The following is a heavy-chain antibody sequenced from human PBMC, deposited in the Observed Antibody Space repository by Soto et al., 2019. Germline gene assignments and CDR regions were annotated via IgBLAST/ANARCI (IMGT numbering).Heavy chain of an antibody. J-gene: IGHJ4*02. CDR1: GGSISSSSYY. Sequence: SETLSLTCTVSGGSISSSSYYWGWIRQPPGKGLEWIGSIYYSGSTYYNPSLKSRVTISVDTSKNQFSLKLSSVTAADTAVYYCARHLRSLVATLTYVDYWGQGTLVTVSS. V-gene: IGHV4-39*01. CDR3: ARHLRSLVATLTYVDY. CDR2: IYYSGST. D-gene: IGHD5-12*01.